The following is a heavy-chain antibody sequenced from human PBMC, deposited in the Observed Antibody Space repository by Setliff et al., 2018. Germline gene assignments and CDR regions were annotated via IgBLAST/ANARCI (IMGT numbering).Heavy chain of an antibody. CDR3: VRDRTAYSYGLDV. V-gene: IGHV4-59*01. CDR1: GGSISPYF. J-gene: IGHJ6*02. Sequence: SETLSLTCTVSGGSISPYFWSWIRQSPGKGLEWTGYIYHNGNTNFNPSLKTRVTMSVDTSKNQFALNLRSVTAADTAVYYCVRDRTAYSYGLDVWGQGTTVTVSS. D-gene: IGHD5-18*01. CDR2: IYHNGNT.